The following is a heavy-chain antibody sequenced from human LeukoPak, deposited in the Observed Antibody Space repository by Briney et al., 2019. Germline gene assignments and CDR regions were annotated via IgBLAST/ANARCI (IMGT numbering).Heavy chain of an antibody. D-gene: IGHD2-21*01. CDR1: GYTFTDYY. Sequence: GASVKVSCKASGYTFTDYYMNWVRQAPGQGLGWMSWINVSTGGTNYAQKFQGRVTTTQDTSISTAYMELSGLRSDDTAVYYCAMDCVFPTQCLYDDAFDIWGQGTMVTVSS. V-gene: IGHV1-2*02. J-gene: IGHJ3*02. CDR2: INVSTGGT. CDR3: AMDCVFPTQCLYDDAFDI.